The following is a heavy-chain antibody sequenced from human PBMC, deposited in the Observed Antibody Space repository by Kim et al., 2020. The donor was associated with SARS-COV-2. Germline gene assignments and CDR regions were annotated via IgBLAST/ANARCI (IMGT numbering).Heavy chain of an antibody. CDR1: GGSISSGGYY. CDR2: IYYSGST. D-gene: IGHD1-1*01. CDR3: ARGSATTPLAA. V-gene: IGHV4-31*03. J-gene: IGHJ4*02. Sequence: SETLSLTCTVSGGSISSGGYYWSWIRQHPGKGLEWIGYIYYSGSTYYNPSLKSRVAISVDTSKNQFSLKLSSVTAADTAVYYCARGSATTPLAAWGQGTLVTVSS.